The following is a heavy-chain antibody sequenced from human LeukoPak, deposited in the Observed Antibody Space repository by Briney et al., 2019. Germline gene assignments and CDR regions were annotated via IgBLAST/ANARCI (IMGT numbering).Heavy chain of an antibody. V-gene: IGHV1-8*01. Sequence: GASVKVSSKASGYTFTSYDINWVRQATGQGLEWMGWMNPNSGNTGYAQKFQGRVTMTRNTSISTAYMELSSLRSEDTAVYYCARGSSGWYDPYYYGMDVWGQGTTVTVSS. J-gene: IGHJ6*02. D-gene: IGHD6-19*01. CDR2: MNPNSGNT. CDR3: ARGSSGWYDPYYYGMDV. CDR1: GYTFTSYD.